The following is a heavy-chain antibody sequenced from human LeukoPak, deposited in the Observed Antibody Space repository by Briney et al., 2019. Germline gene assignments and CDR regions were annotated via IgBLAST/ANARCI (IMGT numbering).Heavy chain of an antibody. D-gene: IGHD2-15*01. V-gene: IGHV3-30*02. J-gene: IGHJ6*03. Sequence: GGSLRLSCAASRFVFPSHGMHWVRQAPGKGLEWVAFIRYDGSEKYYADSVQGRFSISRDNSRNTLSLQMTTLRPDDTAVYYCAKVMPPGRIRFYSYYMDVWGKGTTVSVS. CDR1: RFVFPSHG. CDR3: AKVMPPGRIRFYSYYMDV. CDR2: IRYDGSEK.